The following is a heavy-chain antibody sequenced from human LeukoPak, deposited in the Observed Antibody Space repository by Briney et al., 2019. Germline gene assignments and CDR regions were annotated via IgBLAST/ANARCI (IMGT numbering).Heavy chain of an antibody. Sequence: PSETLSLTCAVYGGSFSGYYWSWIRQPPGKGLEWIGEINHSGSTNYNPSLKSRVTISVDTSKNQFSLKLSSVTAADTAVYYCARYDSSGYYPYFAYWGQGTLVTVSS. J-gene: IGHJ4*02. D-gene: IGHD3-22*01. CDR3: ARYDSSGYYPYFAY. V-gene: IGHV4-34*01. CDR1: GGSFSGYY. CDR2: INHSGST.